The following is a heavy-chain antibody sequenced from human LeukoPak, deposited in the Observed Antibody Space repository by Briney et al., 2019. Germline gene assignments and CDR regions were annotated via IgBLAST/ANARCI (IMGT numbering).Heavy chain of an antibody. Sequence: GGSLRVSCAASGFVFCNYVLHWVRQAPGKGVEGVAVISYDGSIKYYADSVKGRFTICRDNSKNTLYLQMNSLIAEDTAVYHCARVDDRSGYVYYFDYWGQGALVTVS. CDR1: GFVFCNYV. D-gene: IGHD3-22*01. CDR2: ISYDGSIK. V-gene: IGHV3-30-3*01. J-gene: IGHJ4*02. CDR3: ARVDDRSGYVYYFDY.